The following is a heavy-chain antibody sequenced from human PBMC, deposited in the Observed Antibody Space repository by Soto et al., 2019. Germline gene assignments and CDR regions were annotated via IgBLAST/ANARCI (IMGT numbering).Heavy chain of an antibody. V-gene: IGHV1-69*06. J-gene: IGHJ3*02. D-gene: IGHD3-22*01. CDR3: ARGYRDDYYDAFGAFDI. Sequence: ASVKVSCKASGVSLSNYAISWVRQAPGQGLEWMGGIITIYNTATYSPKSQGRVTITADTSTNTAYMELSSLRSDDTAVYYCARGYRDDYYDAFGAFDIWGQGTMVTVSS. CDR1: GVSLSNYA. CDR2: IITIYNTA.